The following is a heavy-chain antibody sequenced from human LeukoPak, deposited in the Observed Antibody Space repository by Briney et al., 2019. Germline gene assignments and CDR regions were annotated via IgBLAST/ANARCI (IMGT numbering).Heavy chain of an antibody. CDR1: GFTFSSYA. J-gene: IGHJ4*02. CDR3: ARDLSGNSYFDY. Sequence: GGSLRLSCAASGFTFSSYAMHWVRQAPGKGLEWVAVISYDGSNRYYIDSVKGRFTISRDNSKNTLYLQMNSLRVEDTAVYFCARDLSGNSYFDYWGQGALVTVSS. D-gene: IGHD4-23*01. CDR2: ISYDGSNR. V-gene: IGHV3-30-3*01.